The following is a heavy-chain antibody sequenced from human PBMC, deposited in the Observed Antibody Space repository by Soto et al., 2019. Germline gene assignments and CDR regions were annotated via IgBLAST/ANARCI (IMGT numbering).Heavy chain of an antibody. CDR3: ARALGVAGDSTYYFDY. CDR2: IIPILGIA. CDR1: GGTFSSYT. J-gene: IGHJ4*02. D-gene: IGHD6-19*01. Sequence: QVQLVQSGAEVKKPGSSVKVSCKASGGTFSSYTISWVRQAPGQGLEWMGRIIPILGIANYAQKFQGRVTITADKSTSTAYMELSSLRSEDTAVYYCARALGVAGDSTYYFDYWGQGTLVTVSS. V-gene: IGHV1-69*02.